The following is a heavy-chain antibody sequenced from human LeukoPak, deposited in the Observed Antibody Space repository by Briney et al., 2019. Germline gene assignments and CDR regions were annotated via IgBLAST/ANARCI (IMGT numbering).Heavy chain of an antibody. CDR1: GGTFSSYA. D-gene: IGHD2-2*01. CDR3: ARTIVVVPAASGAAFDI. Sequence: ASVKVSCKASGGTFSSYAISWVRQAPGQGLEWMGGIIPIFGTANSAQKFQGRVTITADESTSTAYMELSSLRSEDTAVYYCARTIVVVPAASGAAFDIWGQGTMVTVSS. CDR2: IIPIFGTA. J-gene: IGHJ3*02. V-gene: IGHV1-69*01.